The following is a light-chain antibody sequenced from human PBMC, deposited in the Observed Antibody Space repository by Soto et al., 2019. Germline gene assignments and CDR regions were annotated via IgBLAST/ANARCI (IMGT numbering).Light chain of an antibody. Sequence: QSALTQPRSVSGSPGQSVTISCTGTSSDIGGSNYVSWYQHHPGKAPKLMIDDVSKRPSGVPDRFSGSKSGNTASLTISGLQAEDEADYYCCSYAGGFTWVFGGGTKLTVL. CDR1: SSDIGGSNY. CDR2: DVS. CDR3: CSYAGGFTWV. V-gene: IGLV2-11*01. J-gene: IGLJ3*02.